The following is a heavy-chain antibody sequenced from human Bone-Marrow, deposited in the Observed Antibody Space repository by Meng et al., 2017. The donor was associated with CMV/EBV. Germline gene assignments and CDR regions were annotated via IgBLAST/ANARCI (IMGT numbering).Heavy chain of an antibody. D-gene: IGHD2-2*01. CDR1: GFTFSDYA. V-gene: IGHV3-15*01. J-gene: IGHJ6*02. CDR2: IKSKTDGGTT. Sequence: GGSLRLSCVASGFTFSDYAMNWVRQAPGKGLEWVGRIKSKTDGGTTDYAAPVKGRFTISRDDSKNTLYLQMNSLKTEDTDVYYCTTRLVYCNSTSCGGSYYGMDVWGQGTTVTVSS. CDR3: TTRLVYCNSTSCGGSYYGMDV.